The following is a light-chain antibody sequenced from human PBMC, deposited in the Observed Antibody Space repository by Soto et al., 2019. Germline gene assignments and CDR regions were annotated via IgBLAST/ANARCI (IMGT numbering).Light chain of an antibody. CDR3: QQYGSSPWT. CDR2: GAS. V-gene: IGKV3-20*01. J-gene: IGKJ1*01. Sequence: EIVLTQSPGTLSLSPGERATLSCRASQSVSSSYLAWYQQKPGQAPRLLIYGASSRAPGIPDRFSVSGSGTDFTLTISRLEPEDCAVYYCQQYGSSPWTFGQGTKVEIK. CDR1: QSVSSSY.